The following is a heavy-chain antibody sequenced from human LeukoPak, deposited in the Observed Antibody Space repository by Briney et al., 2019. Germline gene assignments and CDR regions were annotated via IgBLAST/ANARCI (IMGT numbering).Heavy chain of an antibody. J-gene: IGHJ3*02. CDR2: VYNSGST. D-gene: IGHD2-15*01. Sequence: SETLSLTCTVSGGSLSTYYWSWIRQPPGKTLEWIGYVYNSGSTNYNPSLKSRVTISVDTSKTQLSLKLTSVTAADTAVYYCARQTTRFCSGGTCYSNFAFDMWGQGTMVIVSS. CDR3: ARQTTRFCSGGTCYSNFAFDM. V-gene: IGHV4-59*08. CDR1: GGSLSTYY.